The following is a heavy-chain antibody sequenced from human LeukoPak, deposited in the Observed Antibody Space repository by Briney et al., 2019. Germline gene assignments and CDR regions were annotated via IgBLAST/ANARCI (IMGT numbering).Heavy chain of an antibody. D-gene: IGHD1-26*01. CDR1: GFTFSSYS. CDR3: AVEGATSGY. J-gene: IGHJ4*02. V-gene: IGHV3-21*01. Sequence: GGSLRLSCAASGFTFSSYSMNWVRQAPGKGLEWVSSISSSSSYIYYADSVKGRFTISRDNAKNSLYLQMNGLRAEDTAVYYCAVEGATSGYWGQGTLVTVSS. CDR2: ISSSSSYI.